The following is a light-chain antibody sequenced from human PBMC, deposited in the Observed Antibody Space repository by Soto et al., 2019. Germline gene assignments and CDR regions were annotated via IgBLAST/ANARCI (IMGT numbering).Light chain of an antibody. J-gene: IGKJ2*01. Sequence: DIQMTQSPSSLSASVGDRVTITCRASQRIGNYLNWYQHKPGKAPRLLIYAASSLQSGVPSRFSGSGYGTDFTLTISSLQPEDFATYYCQQSYSTLDYTFGQGTKVEIK. V-gene: IGKV1-39*01. CDR1: QRIGNY. CDR2: AAS. CDR3: QQSYSTLDYT.